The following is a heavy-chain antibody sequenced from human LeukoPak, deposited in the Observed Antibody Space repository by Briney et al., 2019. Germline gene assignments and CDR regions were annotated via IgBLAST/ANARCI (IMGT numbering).Heavy chain of an antibody. CDR1: GGSFSGYY. V-gene: IGHV4-34*01. Sequence: PETLSLTCAVYGGSFSGYYWSWIRQPPGEGLEWIWEINHSGITNYNPSLKSRVTISVDTSKNQFSLKLSSVTAADTAVYYCARGLYLCGSGCQEEAFDIWGQGTMVTVSS. CDR2: INHSGIT. CDR3: ARGLYLCGSGCQEEAFDI. J-gene: IGHJ3*02. D-gene: IGHD6-19*01.